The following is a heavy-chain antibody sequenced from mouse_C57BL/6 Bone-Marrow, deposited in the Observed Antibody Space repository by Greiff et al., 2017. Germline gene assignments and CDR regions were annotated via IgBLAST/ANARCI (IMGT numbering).Heavy chain of an antibody. Sequence: VQLQQSGADLAKPGASVKLSCKASGYTFTSYWLHWVKQRPGQGLEWIGYITPSSGYTKYNQKFKDKATLTADKSSSTAYIQLSSLTYEDSAVYYCASLYYYGSSLYYWGQGTTLTVSS. J-gene: IGHJ2*01. CDR3: ASLYYYGSSLYY. V-gene: IGHV1-7*01. CDR2: ITPSSGYT. CDR1: GYTFTSYW. D-gene: IGHD1-1*01.